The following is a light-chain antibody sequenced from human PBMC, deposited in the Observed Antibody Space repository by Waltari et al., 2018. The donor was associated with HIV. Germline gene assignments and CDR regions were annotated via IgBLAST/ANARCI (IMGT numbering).Light chain of an antibody. CDR3: NSYTRGSTRV. Sequence: QSALTQPASVSGSPGQTITISCIGTSSDVGGYNYVSWYQQHPGKAPKLIIYEVNSRPSGVSNRFSGSKSGNMASLTISGLQAEDEADYYCNSYTRGSTRVFGGGTKVTVL. CDR2: EVN. J-gene: IGLJ3*02. CDR1: SSDVGGYNY. V-gene: IGLV2-14*01.